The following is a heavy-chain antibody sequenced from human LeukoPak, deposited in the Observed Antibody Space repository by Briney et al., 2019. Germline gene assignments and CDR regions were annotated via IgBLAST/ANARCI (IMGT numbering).Heavy chain of an antibody. CDR2: IYYSGAT. D-gene: IGHD6-13*01. CDR1: GGSISTYY. V-gene: IGHV4-59*01. J-gene: IGHJ4*02. CDR3: ARGVYVAAAQYGF. Sequence: SETLSLTCTVSGGSISTYYWNWIRQPPGKGLEWIGYIYYSGATNYNPSLKSRVTISVDTSKNQFSLKLSSVTAADTAVYYCARGVYVAAAQYGFWGQGTLVTVSS.